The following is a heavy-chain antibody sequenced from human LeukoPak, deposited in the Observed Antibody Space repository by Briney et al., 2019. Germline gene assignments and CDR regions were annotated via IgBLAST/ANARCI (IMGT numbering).Heavy chain of an antibody. Sequence: GGSLRLSCAASGLTFSSSNMNWVRQAPGKGLDWVSSISSSGSYIYYADSVKGRFTISRDNAKNSLYLQMNSLRAEDTAVYYCARGSGYYYDTRGVDYWGQGTLVTVSS. D-gene: IGHD3-22*01. CDR3: ARGSGYYYDTRGVDY. J-gene: IGHJ4*02. CDR1: GLTFSSSN. V-gene: IGHV3-21*01. CDR2: ISSSGSYI.